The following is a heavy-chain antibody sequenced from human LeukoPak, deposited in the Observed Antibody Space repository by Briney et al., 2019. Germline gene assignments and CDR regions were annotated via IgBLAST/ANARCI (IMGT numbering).Heavy chain of an antibody. D-gene: IGHD7-27*01. V-gene: IGHV3-21*01. J-gene: IGHJ2*01. CDR1: GYSFTSYW. Sequence: GESLKISCKGSGYSFTSYWIGWVRQMPGKGLEWVSSISSSSSYIYYADSVKGRFTISRDNAKNSLYLQMNSLRAEDTAVYYCARESNWGLVTPQTLWYFDLWGRGTLVTVSS. CDR2: ISSSSSYI. CDR3: ARESNWGLVTPQTLWYFDL.